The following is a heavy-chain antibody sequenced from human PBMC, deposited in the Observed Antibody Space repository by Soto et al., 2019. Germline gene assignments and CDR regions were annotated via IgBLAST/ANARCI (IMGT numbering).Heavy chain of an antibody. V-gene: IGHV1-18*01. Sequence: ASVKVSCKASGYTFTTYAISWVRQAPGQRLEWMGWISADNGDTKYAQKFQGRVTITIDTSANTAYMELSSLRSEDTAVYYCARDVAAAGLDYWGQGTLVTVSS. J-gene: IGHJ4*02. CDR3: ARDVAAAGLDY. CDR1: GYTFTTYA. D-gene: IGHD6-13*01. CDR2: ISADNGDT.